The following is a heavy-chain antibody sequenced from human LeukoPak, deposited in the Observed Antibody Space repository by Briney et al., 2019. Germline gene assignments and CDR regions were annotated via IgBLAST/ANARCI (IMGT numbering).Heavy chain of an antibody. J-gene: IGHJ4*02. CDR1: GFTFSIYV. CDR3: AKRLSSTSKGVYFDY. V-gene: IGHV3-23*01. Sequence: GGSLRLSCAASGFTFSIYVMSWVRQAPGKGLEWASTISGSGGSTYYADSVKGRFTISRDNSKNTLYLQMNSLRAEDTAVYYCAKRLSSTSKGVYFDYWGQGTLVTVSS. D-gene: IGHD2-2*01. CDR2: ISGSGGST.